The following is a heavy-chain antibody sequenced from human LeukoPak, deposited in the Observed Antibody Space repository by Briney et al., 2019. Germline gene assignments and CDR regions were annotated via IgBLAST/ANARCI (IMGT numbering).Heavy chain of an antibody. CDR3: ARDPTFSGSYYGVFDY. D-gene: IGHD1-26*01. J-gene: IGHJ4*02. CDR1: GYTFTSYG. CDR2: ISAYNGNT. V-gene: IGHV1-18*01. Sequence: ASVKVSCKASGYTFTSYGISWVRQAPGQGLEWMGWISAYNGNTNYAQKLQGRVTITTDTSTSTAYMELRSLRSDDTAVYYCARDPTFSGSYYGVFDYWGQGTLVTVSS.